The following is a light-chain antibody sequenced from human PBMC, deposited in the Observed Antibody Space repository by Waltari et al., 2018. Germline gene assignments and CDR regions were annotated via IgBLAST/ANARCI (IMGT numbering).Light chain of an antibody. CDR1: QGVRRN. J-gene: IGKJ2*01. CDR3: QQYDEWPPRYI. Sequence: DTVLTQSPATLSVSPGDGATLSCRASQGVRRNLAWYQQRPAQAPRLLIFGASTRAPGVAARFIGSGSGTEFTLTITGLQSEDSAIYFCQQYDEWPPRYIFGQGTTLEIK. CDR2: GAS. V-gene: IGKV3-15*01.